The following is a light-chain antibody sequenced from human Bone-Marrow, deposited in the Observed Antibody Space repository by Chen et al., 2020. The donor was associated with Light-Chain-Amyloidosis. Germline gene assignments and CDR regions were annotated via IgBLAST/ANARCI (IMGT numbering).Light chain of an antibody. J-gene: IGLJ2*01. V-gene: IGLV3-25*03. CDR3: QSADSSGTYEVI. CDR1: GLPTKY. Sequence: SYVLTQPPSVSVSPGQTARSTRSGDGLPTKYAYWYLQQPGQAPVLVIHRDTERPSGISERFSGSSSGTTATLTISGVQAEDEADYHCQSADSSGTYEVIFGGGTKLTVL. CDR2: RDT.